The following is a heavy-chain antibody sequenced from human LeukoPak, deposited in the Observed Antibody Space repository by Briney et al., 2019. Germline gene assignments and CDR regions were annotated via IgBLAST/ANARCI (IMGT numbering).Heavy chain of an antibody. V-gene: IGHV1-24*01. CDR2: FDPEDGET. CDR3: AREPELPKIVVADAFDI. CDR1: GYTLTELS. D-gene: IGHD3-22*01. Sequence: ASVKVSCKVSGYTLTELSMHWVRQAPGKGLEWMGGFDPEDGETIYAQKFQGRVTMTRDMSTSTVYMELSSLRSEDTAMYYCAREPELPKIVVADAFDIWGQGTMVTVSS. J-gene: IGHJ3*02.